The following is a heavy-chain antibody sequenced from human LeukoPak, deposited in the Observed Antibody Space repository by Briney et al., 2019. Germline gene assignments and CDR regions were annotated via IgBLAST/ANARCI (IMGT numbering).Heavy chain of an antibody. V-gene: IGHV3-30*18. CDR2: ISYDGSNK. J-gene: IGHJ6*04. Sequence: GASLRLSCAASGFTFSSYGMHWVRQAPGKGLEWVAVISYDGSNKYYADSVKGRFTISRDNSKSTLYLQMNSLRAEDTAVYYCAKDQGRYGMDVWGKGTTVTVSS. CDR1: GFTFSSYG. CDR3: AKDQGRYGMDV.